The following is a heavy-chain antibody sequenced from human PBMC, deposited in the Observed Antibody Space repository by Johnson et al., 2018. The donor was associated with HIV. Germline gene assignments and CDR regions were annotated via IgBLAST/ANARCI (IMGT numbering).Heavy chain of an antibody. CDR3: ARVRVGAFDI. Sequence: QVQLVESGGGLVKPGGSLRLSCAASGFTFTDYYMSWIRQAPGKGLEWVSYISSSGSTFYADPVKGRFTISRDNSKNALYLQMNSLRAEDTAVYYCARVRVGAFDIWGQGTMVTVSS. J-gene: IGHJ3*02. CDR2: ISSSGST. V-gene: IGHV3-11*04. CDR1: GFTFTDYY. D-gene: IGHD1-26*01.